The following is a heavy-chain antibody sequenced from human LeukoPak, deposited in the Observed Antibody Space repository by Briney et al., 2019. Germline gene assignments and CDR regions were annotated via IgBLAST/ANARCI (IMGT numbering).Heavy chain of an antibody. V-gene: IGHV1-69*04. CDR3: ATENTVANYLDY. J-gene: IGHJ4*02. D-gene: IGHD5-12*01. CDR1: GGTFSSYT. CDR2: IIAMLGLA. Sequence: ASVKVSCKASGGTFSSYTISWVRQAPGQGLEWMGRIIAMLGLANYAQKFQGRVTIIADKSASTAYMELISLSSQDTAVYYCATENTVANYLDYLGQGSLVTVSS.